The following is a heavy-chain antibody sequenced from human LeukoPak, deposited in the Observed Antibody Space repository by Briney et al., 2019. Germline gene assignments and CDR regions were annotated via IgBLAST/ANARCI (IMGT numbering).Heavy chain of an antibody. CDR2: IYNSGST. CDR1: GGSISSYY. J-gene: IGHJ4*02. CDR3: AKDGVVRTVTTRVLVGY. Sequence: SETLSLTCTVSGGSISSYYWSWIRQPPGKGLEWIGYIYNSGSTNYNPSLKSRVTISVDTSKNQFSLKLSSVTAADTAVYYCAKDGVVRTVTTRVLVGYWGQGTLVTVSS. D-gene: IGHD4-17*01. V-gene: IGHV4-59*01.